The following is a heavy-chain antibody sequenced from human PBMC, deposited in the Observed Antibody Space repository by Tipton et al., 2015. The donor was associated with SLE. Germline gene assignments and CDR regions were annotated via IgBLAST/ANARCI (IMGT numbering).Heavy chain of an antibody. D-gene: IGHD5-12*01. CDR2: ISSSSTYI. V-gene: IGHV3-21*01. CDR1: GFTFRSYS. CDR3: ARAPRSGCDTGHFDY. Sequence: SLRLSCAASGFTFRSYSMNWVRQAPGKGLEWVSSISSSSTYIDYADSVKGRFNISRDNANDSLYLQMNSLRAEGTAMYYCARAPRSGCDTGHFDYWGQGTLVTV. J-gene: IGHJ4*02.